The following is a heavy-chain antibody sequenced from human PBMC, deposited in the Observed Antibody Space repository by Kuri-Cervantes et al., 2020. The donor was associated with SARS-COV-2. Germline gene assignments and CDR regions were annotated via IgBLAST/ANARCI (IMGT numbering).Heavy chain of an antibody. J-gene: IGHJ4*02. D-gene: IGHD6-13*01. CDR2: ISYDGSNK. CDR1: GFTFSSYA. V-gene: IGHV3-30-3*01. Sequence: GESLKISCAASGFTFSSYAMHWVRQAPGKGLEWVAVISYDGSNKYYADSVKGRFTISRDNSKNTLYPQMNSLRAEDTAVYYCARDPPKHSSSWYRFGVGYFDYWGQGTLVTVSS. CDR3: ARDPPKHSSSWYRFGVGYFDY.